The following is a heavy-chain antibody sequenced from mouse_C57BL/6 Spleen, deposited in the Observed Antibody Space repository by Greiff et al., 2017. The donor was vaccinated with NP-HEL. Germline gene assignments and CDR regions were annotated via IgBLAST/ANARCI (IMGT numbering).Heavy chain of an antibody. CDR3: ARWGWLEDWYFDV. D-gene: IGHD2-3*01. V-gene: IGHV1-18*01. CDR2: INPNNGGT. J-gene: IGHJ1*03. CDR1: GYTFTDYN. Sequence: EVKLMESGPELVKPGASVKIPCKASGYTFTDYNMDWVKQSHGKSLEWIGDINPNNGGTIYNQKFKGKATLTVDKSSSTAYMELRSLTSEDTAVYYCARWGWLEDWYFDVWGTGTTVTVSS.